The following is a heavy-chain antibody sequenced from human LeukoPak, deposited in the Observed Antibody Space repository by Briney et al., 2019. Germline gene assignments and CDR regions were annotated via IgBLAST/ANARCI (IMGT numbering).Heavy chain of an antibody. Sequence: SETLSLTCTVSGGSISSSSYYWGWIRQPPGKGLEWIGSIYYSGSTNYNPSLKSRVTISVDTSKNQFSLKLSSVTAADTAVYYCAAYGSGSYLAYWGQGTLVTVPS. D-gene: IGHD3-10*01. V-gene: IGHV4-39*07. CDR1: GGSISSSSYY. J-gene: IGHJ4*02. CDR3: AAYGSGSYLAY. CDR2: IYYSGST.